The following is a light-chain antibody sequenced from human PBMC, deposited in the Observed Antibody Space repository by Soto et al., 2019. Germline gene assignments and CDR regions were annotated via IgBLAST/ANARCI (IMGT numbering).Light chain of an antibody. CDR2: DVS. J-gene: IGLJ3*02. CDR1: SSDVGGYNY. V-gene: IGLV2-14*01. CDR3: SPYTSSSTYWV. Sequence: QSALTQPASVSGSPGQSITISCTGTSSDVGGYNYVSWYQQHPGKAPKLMIYDVSNRPSGVSNRFSGSKSGKTASLTISGLQAEDEADYYCSPYTSSSTYWVFGGGTKLTVL.